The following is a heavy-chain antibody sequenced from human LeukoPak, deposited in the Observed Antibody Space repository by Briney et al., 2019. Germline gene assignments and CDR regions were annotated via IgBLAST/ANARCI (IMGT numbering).Heavy chain of an antibody. V-gene: IGHV3-23*01. CDR3: ARRYSGYDCGDY. D-gene: IGHD5-12*01. CDR1: GFTFGSYG. Sequence: GGSLRLSCAGSGFTFGSYGMSWVRRAPGKGLEWVSAISGSGGSTYYADSVKGRFTMSRDNSKNTLYLQMNSLRAEDTAVYYCARRYSGYDCGDYWGQGTLVTVSS. J-gene: IGHJ4*02. CDR2: ISGSGGST.